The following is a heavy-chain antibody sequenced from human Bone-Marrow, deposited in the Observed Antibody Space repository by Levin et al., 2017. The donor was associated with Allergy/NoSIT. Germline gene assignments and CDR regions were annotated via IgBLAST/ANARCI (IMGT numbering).Heavy chain of an antibody. CDR1: GFTFSTYW. V-gene: IGHV3-74*01. CDR3: ARDARVTLFGVVVKNNWFDP. D-gene: IGHD3-3*01. J-gene: IGHJ5*02. Sequence: PGGSLRLSCTTSGFTFSTYWMHWVRHVPGKGLEWVARVNGDGSDTIYADSVKGRFSIARDNPKNTVYLQMSTLTVEDTAVYYCARDARVTLFGVVVKNNWFDPWGQGVLVTVSS. CDR2: VNGDGSDT.